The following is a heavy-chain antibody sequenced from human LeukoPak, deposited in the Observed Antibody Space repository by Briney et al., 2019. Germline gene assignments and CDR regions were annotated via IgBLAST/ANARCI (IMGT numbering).Heavy chain of an antibody. CDR3: AKDHIAVAGSAEFGMDV. Sequence: GSLRLSCAASGLTFSRYWLTWVRQAPGKGLEWVAVISYDGSNKYYADSVKGRFTISRDNSKNTLYLQMNSLRAEDTAVYYCAKDHIAVAGSAEFGMDVWGKGTTVTVSS. V-gene: IGHV3-30*18. CDR2: ISYDGSNK. J-gene: IGHJ6*04. D-gene: IGHD6-19*01. CDR1: GLTFSRYW.